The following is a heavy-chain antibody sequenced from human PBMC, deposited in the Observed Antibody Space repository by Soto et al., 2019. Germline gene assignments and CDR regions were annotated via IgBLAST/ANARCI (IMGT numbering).Heavy chain of an antibody. D-gene: IGHD1-26*01. J-gene: IGHJ4*02. Sequence: QVQLVESGGGVVQPGRSLRLSCAASGFTFSSYGMHWVRQAPGKGLEWVAVIWYDGSNKYYADSVKGRFTISRDNSKNTLDLQMNSLEAEDTAVYYCARDFRGGSYDYWGQGTLVTVSS. CDR3: ARDFRGGSYDY. CDR2: IWYDGSNK. CDR1: GFTFSSYG. V-gene: IGHV3-33*01.